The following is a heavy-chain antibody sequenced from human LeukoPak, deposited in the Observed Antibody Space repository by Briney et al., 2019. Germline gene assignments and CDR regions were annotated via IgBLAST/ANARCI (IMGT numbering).Heavy chain of an antibody. D-gene: IGHD6-13*01. CDR1: GFTFSSYG. CDR2: ISYDGSNR. V-gene: IGHV3-30*18. Sequence: GGSLRLSCAASGFTFSSYGMHWVRQAPGKGLEWVAVISYDGSNRYNADSVKGRFTISKDNPKNTLYLQMNSLRAEDTAVYYCAKDLSRIAAAGSPFDYWGQGTLVTVSS. J-gene: IGHJ4*02. CDR3: AKDLSRIAAAGSPFDY.